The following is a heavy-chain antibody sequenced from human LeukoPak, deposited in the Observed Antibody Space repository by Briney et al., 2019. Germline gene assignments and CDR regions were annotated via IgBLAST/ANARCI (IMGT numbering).Heavy chain of an antibody. CDR2: IYYSGST. D-gene: IGHD5-18*01. CDR3: ARATGGYSYGSWFDP. Sequence: SETLSLTCTVSGGSISSYYWSWIRQHLGKGLEWIGYIYYSGSTYYNPSLKSRVTISVDTSKNQFSLKLSSVTAADTAVYYCARATGGYSYGSWFDPWGQGTLVTVSS. J-gene: IGHJ5*02. V-gene: IGHV4-59*06. CDR1: GGSISSYY.